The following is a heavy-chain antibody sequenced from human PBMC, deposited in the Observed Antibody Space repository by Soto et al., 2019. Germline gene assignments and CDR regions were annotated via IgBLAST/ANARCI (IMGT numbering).Heavy chain of an antibody. CDR3: AKDPTSYDSSAQFDS. CDR2: ISGGGGST. J-gene: IGHJ4*02. Sequence: PGGSLRLSCAASGFSFNIFAMNWVRQAPGKGLEWVSGISGGGGSTYYADSVKGRFTISRDNSNNTLYLQMNSLRAEDTAVYYCAKDPTSYDSSAQFDSWGQETLVTVSS. CDR1: GFSFNIFA. D-gene: IGHD3-22*01. V-gene: IGHV3-23*01.